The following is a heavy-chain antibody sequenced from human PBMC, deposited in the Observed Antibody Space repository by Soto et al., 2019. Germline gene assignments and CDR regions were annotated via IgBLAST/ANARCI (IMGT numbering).Heavy chain of an antibody. V-gene: IGHV4-59*08. CDR1: GGSISSYY. CDR3: ARLWGWFGDY. J-gene: IGHJ4*02. Sequence: QVQLQESGPGLVKPSETLSLTCTVSGGSISSYYWSWIRQPPGKGLEWIGYIYYSGSTNYNPSLKSRVTISVDTSKIQFSLQMSSVTAADTAVYYCARLWGWFGDYWGQGTLVTVSS. D-gene: IGHD3-10*01. CDR2: IYYSGST.